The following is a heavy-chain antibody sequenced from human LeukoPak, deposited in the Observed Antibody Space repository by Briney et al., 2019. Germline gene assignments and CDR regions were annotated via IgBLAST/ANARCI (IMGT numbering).Heavy chain of an antibody. CDR1: GFTFDDYA. CDR3: AKDAGIAAAGPFDY. CDR2: ISWNSGSI. Sequence: GRSLRLSCAASGFTFDDYAMHWVRHAPGKGLEWVSGISWNSGSIGYADSVKGRFTISRDNAKNSLYLQMNSLRAEDTALYYCAKDAGIAAAGPFDYWGQGTLVTVSS. V-gene: IGHV3-9*01. D-gene: IGHD6-13*01. J-gene: IGHJ4*02.